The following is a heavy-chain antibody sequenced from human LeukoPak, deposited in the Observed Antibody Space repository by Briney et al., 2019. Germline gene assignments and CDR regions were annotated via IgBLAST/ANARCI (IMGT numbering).Heavy chain of an antibody. CDR2: IRGSGGST. J-gene: IGHJ4*02. CDR1: GFTFSSYA. V-gene: IGHV3-23*01. D-gene: IGHD3-3*01. Sequence: PGGSLRLSCAASGFTFSSYAMSWVRQAPGKGLEWVSAIRGSGGSTYYADSVKGRFTISRDNSKNTLYLQMNSLRAEDTAVYYCEGRLRFLEWLPFDYWGQGTLVTVSS. CDR3: EGRLRFLEWLPFDY.